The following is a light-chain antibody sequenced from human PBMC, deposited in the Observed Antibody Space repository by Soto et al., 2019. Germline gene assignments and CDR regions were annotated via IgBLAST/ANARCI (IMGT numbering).Light chain of an antibody. CDR1: SSNIGSNY. J-gene: IGLJ2*01. Sequence: QSALTQPPSASGTPGQRVTISCSGSSSNIGSNYVYWYQQLPGTAPKLLIYRNNQRPSGVPDRFSGSKSGTSASLAISGLRSDYDADYYCAACDDSLSVVSGGGTQLTVL. CDR2: RNN. V-gene: IGLV1-47*01. CDR3: AACDDSLSVV.